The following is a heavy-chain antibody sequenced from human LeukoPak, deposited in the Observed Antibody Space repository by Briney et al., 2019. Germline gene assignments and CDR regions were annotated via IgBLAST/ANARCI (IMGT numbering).Heavy chain of an antibody. CDR3: AREEGGSFDY. Sequence: GGSLRLSCGASGFTHYILWMRYPPQATGGGREGVANIKQDGSDKYYVDSVKGRFTISRDNAKNSLYLQMNSLRAEDTAVYYCAREEGGSFDYWGQGNLATVSS. V-gene: IGHV3-7*03. D-gene: IGHD3-16*01. J-gene: IGHJ4*02. CDR2: IKQDGSDK. CDR1: GFTHYILW.